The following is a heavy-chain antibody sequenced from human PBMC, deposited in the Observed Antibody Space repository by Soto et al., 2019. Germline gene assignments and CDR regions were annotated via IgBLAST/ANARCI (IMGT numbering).Heavy chain of an antibody. CDR2: IYYSGST. CDR3: ARVKGLHGMDV. Sequence: SETLSLTCTVSGGSISSYYWSWIRQPPGKGLEWIGYIYYSGSTNYNPSLKSRVTISVDTSKNQFSLKLSSVTAADTAVYYCARVKGLHGMDVWGQGTTVTVSS. CDR1: GGSISSYY. V-gene: IGHV4-59*01. J-gene: IGHJ6*02.